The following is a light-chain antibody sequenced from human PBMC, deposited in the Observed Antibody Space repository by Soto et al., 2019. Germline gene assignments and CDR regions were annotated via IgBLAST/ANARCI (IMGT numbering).Light chain of an antibody. CDR3: QQYNSYLYT. J-gene: IGKJ5*01. CDR2: DAS. Sequence: IQMTQSPSSLSASVGDRVTITCRASQSISSWLAWYQQKPGKAPDLLIYDASTLESGVPSSFSGSGSGTEFTLTISSLQPDDFATYYCQQYNSYLYTFGQGTRLEIK. CDR1: QSISSW. V-gene: IGKV1-5*01.